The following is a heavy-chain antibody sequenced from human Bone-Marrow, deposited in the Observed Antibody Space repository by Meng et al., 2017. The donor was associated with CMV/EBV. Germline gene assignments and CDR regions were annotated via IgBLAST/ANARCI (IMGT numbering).Heavy chain of an antibody. D-gene: IGHD3-22*01. V-gene: IGHV3-15*01. CDR2: IKSKTDGGTT. CDR1: NAW. J-gene: IGHJ4*02. Sequence: NAWMSWVRQAPGKGLEWVGRIKSKTDGGTTDYAAPVKGRFTISRDDSKNTLYLQMNSLKTEDTAVYYCTTDGLDYDSSGYYWGFDYWGQGALVTVSS. CDR3: TTDGLDYDSSGYYWGFDY.